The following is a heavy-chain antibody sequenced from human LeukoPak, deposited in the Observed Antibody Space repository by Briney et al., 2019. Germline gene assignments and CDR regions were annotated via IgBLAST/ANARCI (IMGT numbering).Heavy chain of an antibody. J-gene: IGHJ3*02. D-gene: IGHD2-8*01. CDR3: ARDGGYCTNGVCYAFDI. CDR1: GFTFSSYD. CDR2: IGSAGET. V-gene: IGHV3-13*01. Sequence: GGSLRLSCAASGFTFSSYDMHWVRQATGKGMEWVSAIGSAGETYYPGVVKGRFTISRENAKNSLYLQMNSLRAGDTAVYYCARDGGYCTNGVCYAFDIWGQGTMVTVSS.